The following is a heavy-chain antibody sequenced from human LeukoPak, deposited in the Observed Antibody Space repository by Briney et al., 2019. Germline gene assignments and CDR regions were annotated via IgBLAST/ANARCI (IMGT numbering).Heavy chain of an antibody. J-gene: IGHJ4*02. CDR1: GGSFSGYY. Sequence: PSETLSLTCAVYGGSFSGYYWSWIRQPPGKGLEWIGEINHSGSTNYNPSLKSRVTVSVDTSKNQFSLKLSSVTAADTAVYYCARGMVRGVPKGIDYWGQGTLVTVSS. CDR2: INHSGST. CDR3: ARGMVRGVPKGIDY. V-gene: IGHV4-34*01. D-gene: IGHD3-10*01.